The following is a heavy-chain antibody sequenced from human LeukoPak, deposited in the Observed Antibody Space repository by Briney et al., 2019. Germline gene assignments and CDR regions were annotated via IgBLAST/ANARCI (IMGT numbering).Heavy chain of an antibody. D-gene: IGHD1/OR15-1a*01. CDR2: INKDGSEK. Sequence: GGSLRLSCAASGFILSNHWMAWVRRAPGKGPEWVANINKDGSEKYYVDSVKGRFTISRDTAKNSLYLQMNNLRAEDTALYYCARNNDMDVWGQGTTVIVSS. CDR3: ARNNDMDV. J-gene: IGHJ6*02. V-gene: IGHV3-7*03. CDR1: GFILSNHW.